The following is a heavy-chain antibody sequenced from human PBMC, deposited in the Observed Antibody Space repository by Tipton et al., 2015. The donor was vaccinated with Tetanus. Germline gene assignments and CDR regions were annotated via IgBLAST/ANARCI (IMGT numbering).Heavy chain of an antibody. CDR2: IYYSGST. CDR1: GGSISSGGYY. D-gene: IGHD3-16*02. CDR3: ARGSGELSFARAGFDY. Sequence: TLSLTCTVSGGSISSGGYYWSWIRQHPGKGLEWIGYIYYSGSTYYNPSLKSRVTISVDTSKNQFSLKLSSVTAADTAVYYCARGSGELSFARAGFDYWGRGTLVTVSS. J-gene: IGHJ4*02. V-gene: IGHV4-31*03.